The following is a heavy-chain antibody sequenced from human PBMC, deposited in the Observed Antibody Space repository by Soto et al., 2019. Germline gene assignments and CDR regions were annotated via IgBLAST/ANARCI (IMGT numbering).Heavy chain of an antibody. J-gene: IGHJ5*02. CDR2: IIPIFGMA. Sequence: SVKVSCKTSGGTFRSHAITWVRQAPGQGLEWMGGIIPIFGMANYAQKFQGRVIITADESTSTVHMELRSLRSEDTAVYYCAREGGSSWYGPNWFDPWGQGTLVTVSS. CDR3: AREGGSSWYGPNWFDP. CDR1: GGTFRSHA. D-gene: IGHD6-13*01. V-gene: IGHV1-69*13.